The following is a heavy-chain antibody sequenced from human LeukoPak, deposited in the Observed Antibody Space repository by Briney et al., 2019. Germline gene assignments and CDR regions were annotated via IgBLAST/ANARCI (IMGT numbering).Heavy chain of an antibody. CDR1: GLTFSDYS. Sequence: GGSLRLSCAASGLTFSDYSMSWVRQAPGEGLEWVSSISYSSSYIYYADSVKGRLTISRDNAKNSLYLQMSGLRAEDTAVYYCARERGAGYGSGNYPSDYWGQGTLVTVSS. CDR3: ARERGAGYGSGNYPSDY. D-gene: IGHD3-10*01. V-gene: IGHV3-21*01. J-gene: IGHJ4*02. CDR2: ISYSSSYI.